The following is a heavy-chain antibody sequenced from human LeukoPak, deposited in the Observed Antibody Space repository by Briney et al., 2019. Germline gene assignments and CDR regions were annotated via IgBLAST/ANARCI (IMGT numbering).Heavy chain of an antibody. D-gene: IGHD5-24*01. J-gene: IGHJ4*02. CDR1: GFTVSSNY. Sequence: HPGGSLRLSCAASGFTVSSNYMSWVRQAPGKGLEWVSVIYSGGSTYYADSVKGRFTISRDNSKNTLYLQMNSLRAEDTAVYYCARGDPGGYNYYFDYWGQGTLVTVSS. CDR3: ARGDPGGYNYYFDY. V-gene: IGHV3-53*01. CDR2: IYSGGST.